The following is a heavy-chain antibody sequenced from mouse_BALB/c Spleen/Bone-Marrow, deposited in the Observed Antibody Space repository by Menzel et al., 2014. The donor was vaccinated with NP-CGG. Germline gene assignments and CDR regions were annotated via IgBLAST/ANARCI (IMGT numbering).Heavy chain of an antibody. V-gene: IGHV3-5*02. CDR3: ARGAMITTGYFDY. CDR1: GISITTGNYR. J-gene: IGHJ2*01. D-gene: IGHD2-4*01. Sequence: EVKLMESGPGLVKPSQTVSLTCTVTGISITTGNYRWSWIRQFPGNKLEWIGYIYYSGTITYNPSLTSRTTITRDTSKNQFFLEMNSLTAEDTATYYCARGAMITTGYFDYWGQGTTLTVSS. CDR2: IYYSGTI.